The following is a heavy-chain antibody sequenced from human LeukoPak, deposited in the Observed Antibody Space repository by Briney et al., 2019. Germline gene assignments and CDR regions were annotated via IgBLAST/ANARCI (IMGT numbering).Heavy chain of an antibody. J-gene: IGHJ6*03. Sequence: PSETLSLTCTAAGASISTYYWSWVRQSPGKGLEWIGYIYVTGTRYNPYLQSRVTISVDRSRNQFFLKMSSVTAADTAVYYCARHIGGGIEDMDVWGKGTKVIVSS. CDR1: GASISTYY. CDR2: IYVTGT. V-gene: IGHV4-59*08. CDR3: ARHIGGGIEDMDV. D-gene: IGHD3-16*02.